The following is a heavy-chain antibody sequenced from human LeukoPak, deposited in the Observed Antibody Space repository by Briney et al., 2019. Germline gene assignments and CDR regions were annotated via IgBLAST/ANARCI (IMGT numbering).Heavy chain of an antibody. Sequence: ASVKVSCKASGYTFNTYGISWVRQAPGQGLEWMGRIIPILGIANYAQKFQGRVTITTDESTSTAYMELSSLRSEDTAVYYCAREPPRCSSTSCYKVGANWFDPWGQGTLVTVSS. D-gene: IGHD2-2*02. CDR1: GYTFNTYG. CDR3: AREPPRCSSTSCYKVGANWFDP. V-gene: IGHV1-69*04. J-gene: IGHJ5*02. CDR2: IIPILGIA.